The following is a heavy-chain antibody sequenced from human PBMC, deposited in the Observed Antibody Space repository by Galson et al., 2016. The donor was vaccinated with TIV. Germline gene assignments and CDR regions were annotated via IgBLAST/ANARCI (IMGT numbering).Heavy chain of an antibody. CDR3: AKEENSGYYPNDAFDF. CDR1: GFTFSSYN. D-gene: IGHD3-3*01. V-gene: IGHV3-30*18. CDR2: IAYDGSYK. J-gene: IGHJ3*01. Sequence: SLRISCAASGFTFSSYNMHWVRQAPGKGLEWVAVIAYDGSYKHYAGSVKGRFTVSRDNSKTTLDLQMNSLGAEDTAPYYCAKEENSGYYPNDAFDFWGQGTMVTVS.